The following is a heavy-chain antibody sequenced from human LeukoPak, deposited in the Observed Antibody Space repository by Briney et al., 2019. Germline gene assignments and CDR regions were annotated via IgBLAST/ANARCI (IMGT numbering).Heavy chain of an antibody. CDR2: ISAYNGNT. V-gene: IGHV1-18*01. D-gene: IGHD6-19*01. CDR1: GYTFTSYG. CDR3: ARVWAVAGKQAWYFDY. Sequence: ASVTVSFKASGYTFTSYGISWVRQAPGQGLEGMGWISAYNGNTNYAQKLQGRVTMTTDTSTSTAYMELRSLRSDDTAVYYWARVWAVAGKQAWYFDYWGQGTLVTVSS. J-gene: IGHJ4*02.